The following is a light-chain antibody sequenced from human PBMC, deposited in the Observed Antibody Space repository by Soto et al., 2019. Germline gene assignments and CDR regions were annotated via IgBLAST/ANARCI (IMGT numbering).Light chain of an antibody. CDR3: SSYTTSSTRV. J-gene: IGLJ3*02. V-gene: IGLV1-40*01. CDR1: SSNIGAGYD. CDR2: GNN. Sequence: QSVLTQPPSVSGAPGQTITISCTGSSSNIGAGYDVHWYQQLPGRAPKLLIYGNNNRPSGVPDRFSGSKSGNTASLTISGLQAEDEADYYCSSYTTSSTRVFGGGTKVTVL.